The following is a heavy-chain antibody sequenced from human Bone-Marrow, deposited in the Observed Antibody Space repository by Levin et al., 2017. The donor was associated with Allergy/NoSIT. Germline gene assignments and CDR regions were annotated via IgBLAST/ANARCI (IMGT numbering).Heavy chain of an antibody. CDR2: IYYSGST. Sequence: SQTLSLTCTVSGGSISSYYWSWIRHPPGKGLEWIGYIYYSGSTNYNPSLKSRVTISVDTSKNQFSLKLSSVTAADTAVYYCASSFYSSGWYYYWGQGTLVTVSS. D-gene: IGHD6-19*01. CDR3: ASSFYSSGWYYY. V-gene: IGHV4-59*01. CDR1: GGSISSYY. J-gene: IGHJ4*02.